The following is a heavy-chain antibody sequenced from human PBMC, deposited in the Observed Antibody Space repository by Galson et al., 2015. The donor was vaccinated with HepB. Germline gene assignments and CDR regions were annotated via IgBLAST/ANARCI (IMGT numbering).Heavy chain of an antibody. CDR1: GFTFRTHG. V-gene: IGHV3-33*01. J-gene: IGHJ6*02. D-gene: IGHD3-10*01. CDR2: IWYDGSNK. Sequence: SLRLSCAASGFTFRTHGMHWVRQAPGKGLEWVAFIWYDGSNKYHADSVKGRFTISRDNSKNTLYLQMNSLRAEDSAVYYCARDWRRITLVRGVDSDYYAMAVWGQGTTVTVSS. CDR3: ARDWRRITLVRGVDSDYYAMAV.